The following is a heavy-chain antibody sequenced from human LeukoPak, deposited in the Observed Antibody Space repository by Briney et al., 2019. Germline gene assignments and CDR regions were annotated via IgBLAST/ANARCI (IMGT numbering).Heavy chain of an antibody. J-gene: IGHJ6*03. CDR2: IIPIFGTA. V-gene: IGHV1-69*05. CDR3: ASSFDARYYYYYMDV. CDR1: GYTFTSYG. Sequence: GASVKVSCKASGYTFTSYGISWVRQAPGQGLEWMGWIIPIFGTANYAQKFQGRVTITTDESTSTAYMELSSLRSEDTAVYYCASSFDARYYYYYMDVWGKGTTVTVSS. D-gene: IGHD2-2*01.